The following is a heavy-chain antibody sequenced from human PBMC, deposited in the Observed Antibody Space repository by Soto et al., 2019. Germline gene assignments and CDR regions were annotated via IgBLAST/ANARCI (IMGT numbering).Heavy chain of an antibody. CDR3: ASTTYYDFWSGSPGAFDI. Sequence: PSETLSLTCTVSGGSISSYYWSWIRQPPGKGLEWIGYIYYSGSTNYNPSLKSRVTISVDTSKNQFSLKLSSVTAADTAVYYCASTTYYDFWSGSPGAFDIWGQGTMVTVSS. D-gene: IGHD3-3*01. V-gene: IGHV4-59*08. J-gene: IGHJ3*02. CDR1: GGSISSYY. CDR2: IYYSGST.